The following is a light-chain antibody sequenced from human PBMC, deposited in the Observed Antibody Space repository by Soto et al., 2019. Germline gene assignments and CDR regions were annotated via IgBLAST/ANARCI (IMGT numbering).Light chain of an antibody. J-gene: IGKJ1*01. Sequence: EVVMTQSPLSLPVTLGQPASISCRSSQSLVNSDGNTYLNWFHQRPGQSPRRLIYKVSNRDSGVPDRFSGSVSGTDFTLRISRVEAEDVGVYYCMQGSHWPRTFVQGTRVEIK. CDR1: QSLVNSDGNTY. V-gene: IGKV2-30*01. CDR2: KVS. CDR3: MQGSHWPRT.